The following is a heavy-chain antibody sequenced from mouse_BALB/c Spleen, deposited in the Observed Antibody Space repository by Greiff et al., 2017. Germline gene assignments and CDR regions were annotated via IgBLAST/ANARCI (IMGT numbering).Heavy chain of an antibody. CDR1: GFTFSSYA. V-gene: IGHV5-9-4*01. CDR3: ARDGNYYFDY. CDR2: ISSGGSYT. J-gene: IGHJ2*01. D-gene: IGHD2-1*01. Sequence: EVKLVESGGGLVKPGGSLKLSCAASGFTFSSYAMSWVRQSPEKRLEWVAEISSGGSYTYYPDTVTGRFTISRDNAKNTLYLEMSSLRSEDTAMYYCARDGNYYFDYWGQGTTLTVSS.